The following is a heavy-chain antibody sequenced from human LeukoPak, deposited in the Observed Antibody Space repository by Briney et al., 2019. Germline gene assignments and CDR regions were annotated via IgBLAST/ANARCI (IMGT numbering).Heavy chain of an antibody. V-gene: IGHV1-69*01. D-gene: IGHD2-15*01. J-gene: IGHJ6*02. Sequence: PGGSLRLSCKASGGTFSSYAISWVRQAPGQGLEWMGGIIPIFGTANYAQKFQGRVTITADESTSTAYMELSSLRSEDTAVYYCASPCCSGGSCYSFGSGGYYYGMDVWGQGTTVTVSS. CDR3: ASPCCSGGSCYSFGSGGYYYGMDV. CDR2: IIPIFGTA. CDR1: GGTFSSYA.